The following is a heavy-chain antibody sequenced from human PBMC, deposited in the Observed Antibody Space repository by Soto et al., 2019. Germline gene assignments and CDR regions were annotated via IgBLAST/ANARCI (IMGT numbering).Heavy chain of an antibody. CDR1: GFALRTYW. J-gene: IGHJ4*02. V-gene: IGHV3-74*01. CDR2: INRDGSST. Sequence: EVQLVESGGGLVQPGGSLRLSCAASGFALRTYWLHWVRQAPGKGLAWVPRINRDGSSTRYADSVRGRFTISRDNAENTLFLQMNGLGAEDTAVYYWAGGPHYDSFDYWGQGTLVTVSS. CDR3: AGGPHYDSFDY. D-gene: IGHD3-22*01.